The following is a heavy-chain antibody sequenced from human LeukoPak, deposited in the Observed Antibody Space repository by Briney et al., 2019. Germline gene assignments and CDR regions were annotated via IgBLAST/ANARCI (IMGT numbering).Heavy chain of an antibody. D-gene: IGHD3-16*01. CDR2: IWYDGSNK. J-gene: IGHJ4*02. V-gene: IGHV3-33*08. CDR1: GFTFSSYW. CDR3: ARASRMGAVFDS. Sequence: GGSLRLSCAASGFTFSSYWMSWVRQAPGKGLEWVAVIWYDGSNKYYADSVKGRFTISRDNSKNTLYLQMNSLRAEDTAVYYCARASRMGAVFDSWGQGALVTVSS.